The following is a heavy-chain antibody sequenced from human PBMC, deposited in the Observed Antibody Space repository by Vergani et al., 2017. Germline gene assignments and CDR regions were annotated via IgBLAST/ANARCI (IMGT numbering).Heavy chain of an antibody. V-gene: IGHV3-21*02. J-gene: IGHJ2*01. CDR2: IGSSGPYI. CDR3: ARAGDSLLWYFDL. D-gene: IGHD1-14*01. Sequence: VQLVQSGGGVVQPGGSLRLSCAASGFTFSDFSMSWVRQAPGKGLEWVAFIGSSGPYINYADSVKGRFIISRDNTNNSLFLQLRSLRAEDAAVYYCARAGDSLLWYFDLWGRGTLVTVSS. CDR1: GFTFSDFS.